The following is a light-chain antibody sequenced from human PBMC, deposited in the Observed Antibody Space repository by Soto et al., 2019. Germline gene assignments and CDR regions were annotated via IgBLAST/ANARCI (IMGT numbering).Light chain of an antibody. CDR2: SAS. J-gene: IGKJ2*01. Sequence: DIQMTQSPASLSASVGDRVTITCRASQTISSYLNWYQQKAGAAPKLLIYSASTLQSGVPSRFSGSGFWTDYTLTISSLQTSDFGVFFFQETFRTPHTFGQGTKLDIK. CDR3: QETFRTPHT. V-gene: IGKV1-39*01. CDR1: QTISSY.